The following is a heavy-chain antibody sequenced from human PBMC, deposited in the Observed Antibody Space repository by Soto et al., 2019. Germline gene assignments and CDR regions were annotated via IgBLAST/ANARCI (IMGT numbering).Heavy chain of an antibody. CDR2: IIPIFGTA. Sequence: ASVKVSCKASGGTFSSYAISWVRQAPGQGLEWMGGIIPIFGTANYAQKFQGRVTITADESTSTAYMELSSLRSEDTAVYYCASSPSSSGWPRGTWFDYWGQGTLVTVSS. V-gene: IGHV1-69*13. CDR1: GGTFSSYA. CDR3: ASSPSSSGWPRGTWFDY. J-gene: IGHJ4*02. D-gene: IGHD6-19*01.